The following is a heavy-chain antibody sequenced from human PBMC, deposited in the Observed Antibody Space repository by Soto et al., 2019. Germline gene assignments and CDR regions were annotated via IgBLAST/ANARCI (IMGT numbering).Heavy chain of an antibody. Sequence: GGSLRLSCAASGFTFSDYSMNWVRQAPGKGLEWVSSSRRSSTLLYYADSVKGRFTISRDTAKNSLYLQMNSLGAEDTAVYYCAREYYYESNGWLRPFDYWGQGTLVTVSS. D-gene: IGHD3-22*01. CDR2: SRRSSTLL. CDR3: AREYYYESNGWLRPFDY. CDR1: GFTFSDYS. V-gene: IGHV3-21*06. J-gene: IGHJ4*02.